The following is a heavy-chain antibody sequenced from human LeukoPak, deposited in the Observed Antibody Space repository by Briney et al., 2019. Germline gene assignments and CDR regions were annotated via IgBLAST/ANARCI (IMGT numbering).Heavy chain of an antibody. CDR2: ISAYNGNT. Sequence: GASVKVSCKASGYTFTSYGISWVRQAPGQGLEWMGWISAYNGNTNYAQKLQGRVTMTTDTSTSTAYMELRSLRSDDTAVYYCARASRHDVDTAPICDYWGQGTLVTVSS. CDR1: GYTFTSYG. CDR3: ARASRHDVDTAPICDY. J-gene: IGHJ4*02. V-gene: IGHV1-18*01. D-gene: IGHD5-18*01.